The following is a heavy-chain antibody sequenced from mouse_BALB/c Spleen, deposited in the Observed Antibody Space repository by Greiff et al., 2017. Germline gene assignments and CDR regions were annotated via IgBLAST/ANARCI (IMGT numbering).Heavy chain of an antibody. CDR2: ISYDGSN. Sequence: ESGPGLVKPSQSLSLTFPVTGHSITSGYYWNWIRQSPGNTLEWMGYISYDGSNYYNPSLKNRIPITRDTSKHQFLLKLNSVPTEDTATYNCARCEFCWYFDVWGAGTTVTVSS. CDR3: ARCEFCWYFDV. CDR1: GHSITSGYY. V-gene: IGHV3-6*02. J-gene: IGHJ1*01.